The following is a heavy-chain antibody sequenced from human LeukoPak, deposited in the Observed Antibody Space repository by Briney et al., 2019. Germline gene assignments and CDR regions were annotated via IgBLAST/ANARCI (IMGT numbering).Heavy chain of an antibody. V-gene: IGHV1-2*02. CDR3: ARDLFRGSTNYGMDV. D-gene: IGHD3-10*01. Sequence: GASVKLSCNAAGYTFTGYYMHWVRQAPGQGLEWMGWINPNSGGTNYSQKFQGRGTMTRSTSSSTAYMELSRLRSDDTAVYYCARDLFRGSTNYGMDVWGQGTTVTVSS. CDR1: GYTFTGYY. CDR2: INPNSGGT. J-gene: IGHJ6*02.